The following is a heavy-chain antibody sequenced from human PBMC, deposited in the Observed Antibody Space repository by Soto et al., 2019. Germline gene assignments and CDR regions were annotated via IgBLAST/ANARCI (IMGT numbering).Heavy chain of an antibody. J-gene: IGHJ4*02. D-gene: IGHD1-26*01. CDR3: ARREIQGPIDY. CDR2: IYYSGTT. V-gene: IGHV4-28*01. Sequence: QVQLQESGPGQVKPSDTLSLTCAVSGYSISSSNWWGWIRQPPGKGLEWIGYIYYSGTTYYNPSLKSRVTMSVDTSKNQFSLKLTSVSAVDTAVYYCARREIQGPIDYWGQGTLVTVSS. CDR1: GYSISSSNW.